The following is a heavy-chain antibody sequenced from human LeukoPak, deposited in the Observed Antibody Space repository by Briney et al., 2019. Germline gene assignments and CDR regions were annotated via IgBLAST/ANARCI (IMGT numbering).Heavy chain of an antibody. D-gene: IGHD3-22*01. V-gene: IGHV1-18*01. CDR1: GYTLTSYG. CDR2: ISAYNGNT. CDR3: ARVLSYYYDSSGYSQFDY. Sequence: ASVKVSRKASGYTLTSYGLSRVRQAPGQGLEWMGWISAYNGNTNYAQKLQGRVTMTTDTSTSTAYMELRSLRSDDTAVYYCARVLSYYYDSSGYSQFDYWGQGTLVTVSS. J-gene: IGHJ4*02.